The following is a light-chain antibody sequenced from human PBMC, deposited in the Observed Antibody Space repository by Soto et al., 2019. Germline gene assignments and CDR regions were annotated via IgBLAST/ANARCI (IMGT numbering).Light chain of an antibody. CDR2: DVS. Sequence: QSALTQPASVSGSPGQSITISCTGTGSDVGGYNYVSWYQQHPGKAPKVMIYDVSKRPSGISNRFSGSKSGNTASLTISGLQIEDEADYYCSSYTSGSTRVVFVGGTKLTVL. V-gene: IGLV2-14*03. CDR1: GSDVGGYNY. CDR3: SSYTSGSTRVV. J-gene: IGLJ2*01.